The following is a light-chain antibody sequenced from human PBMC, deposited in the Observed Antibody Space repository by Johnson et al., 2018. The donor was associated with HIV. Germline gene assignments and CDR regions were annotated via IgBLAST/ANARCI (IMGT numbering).Light chain of an antibody. J-gene: IGLJ1*01. CDR2: ENK. CDR3: GTWDSSLSAFYA. Sequence: QSVLTQPPSVSAAQGQMVSISCSGSSSNIGKNYVSWYQQFPGTAPKLLIHENKKRPSGIPDRFSGSKSGTSATLDITGLQTGDEADYYCGTWDSSLSAFYALGTGTKVTVL. CDR1: SSNIGKNY. V-gene: IGLV1-51*02.